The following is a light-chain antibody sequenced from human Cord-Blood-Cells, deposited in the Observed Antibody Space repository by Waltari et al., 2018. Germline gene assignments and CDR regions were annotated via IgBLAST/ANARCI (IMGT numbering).Light chain of an antibody. V-gene: IGLV2-14*01. CDR1: SSDVGGYNY. J-gene: IGLJ1*01. CDR3: SSYTSSSTYV. CDR2: DVS. Sequence: QSALTQPASVSGSPGQSLTISCTGTSSDVGGYNYVSWYQPHPGKAPQLMIYDVSKRPSGVSNRFSGSKSGNTASLTISGLQAEDEADYYCSSYTSSSTYVFGTGTKVTVL.